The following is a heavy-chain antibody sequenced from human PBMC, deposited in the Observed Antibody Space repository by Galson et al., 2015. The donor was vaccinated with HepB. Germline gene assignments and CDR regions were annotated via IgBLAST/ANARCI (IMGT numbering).Heavy chain of an antibody. V-gene: IGHV4-4*07. CDR3: VSGDGAPMGSDVFDI. J-gene: IGHJ3*02. D-gene: IGHD2-21*02. Sequence: QVQLQESGPGLVKPSQTLSLTCSVSGGSISSYYWSWIRQPAGKGLEWIGRIYTSGNTNYNPSLRSRVTMSVDKSKNQFSLQLRSVTAADTAVYYCVSGDGAPMGSDVFDIWGQGTMVAVPS. CDR1: GGSISSYY. CDR2: IYTSGNT.